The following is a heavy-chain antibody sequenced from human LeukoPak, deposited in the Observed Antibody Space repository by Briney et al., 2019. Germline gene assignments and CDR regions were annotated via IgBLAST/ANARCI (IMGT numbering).Heavy chain of an antibody. CDR2: IYTSGST. J-gene: IGHJ3*02. CDR3: ASLHGIFGAFDI. CDR1: GGSISNY. Sequence: SETLSLTCTVSGGSISNYWSWIRQPAGKGLEWIGRIYTSGSTNYNPSLKSRVTMSVDTSKNQFSLKLSSVTAADTAVYYCASLHGIFGAFDIWGQGTMVTVSS. D-gene: IGHD3-3*01. V-gene: IGHV4-4*07.